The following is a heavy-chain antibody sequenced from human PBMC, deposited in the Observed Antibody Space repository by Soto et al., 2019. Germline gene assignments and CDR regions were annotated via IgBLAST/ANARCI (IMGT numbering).Heavy chain of an antibody. J-gene: IGHJ6*03. Sequence: EVQLLESGGGLVQPGGSLRLSCAASGFTFSSSAMNWVRQAPGKGLDWVAGISGSGGRTYYGDSVKGRFAISRDNSQNTLYLEMDRLRGEDTAGYFCAKNPFYDFWSGSGRNYYYMDVWGKGTTVTVSS. V-gene: IGHV3-23*01. CDR2: ISGSGGRT. CDR3: AKNPFYDFWSGSGRNYYYMDV. D-gene: IGHD3-3*01. CDR1: GFTFSSSA.